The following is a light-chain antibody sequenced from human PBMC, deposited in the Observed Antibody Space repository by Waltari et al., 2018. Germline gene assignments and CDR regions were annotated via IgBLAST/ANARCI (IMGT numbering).Light chain of an antibody. CDR3: QQSYTTPYT. V-gene: IGKV1-39*01. Sequence: DIQMTQSPSYLSASLGDRVTITCRASQSVSDYLNWYQQKPGKAPRLLIYTASSLQSGVPSTFSGSGSRTEFTLTISSLQMEEFATYYCQQSYTTPYTFGQGTKLEIK. J-gene: IGKJ2*01. CDR2: TAS. CDR1: QSVSDY.